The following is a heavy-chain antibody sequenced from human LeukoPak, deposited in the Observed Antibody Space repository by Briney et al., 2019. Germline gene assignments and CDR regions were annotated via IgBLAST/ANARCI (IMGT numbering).Heavy chain of an antibody. CDR2: ISYDGSNK. CDR1: GFTFSSYG. Sequence: PGGSLRLSCAASGFTFSSYGMHWVRQAPGKGLDWVAVISYDGSNKYYADSVKGRFTISRDNSKNTLYLQMNSLRAEDTAVYYCARGDYDILTGLGFDYWGQGTLVTVSS. D-gene: IGHD3-9*01. V-gene: IGHV3-30*03. J-gene: IGHJ4*02. CDR3: ARGDYDILTGLGFDY.